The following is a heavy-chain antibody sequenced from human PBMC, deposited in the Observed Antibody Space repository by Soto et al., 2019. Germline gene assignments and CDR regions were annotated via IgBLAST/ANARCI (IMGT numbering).Heavy chain of an antibody. CDR3: ARDPSHGSGSYLDY. CDR2: IWYDGSNK. V-gene: IGHV3-33*01. J-gene: IGHJ4*02. D-gene: IGHD3-10*01. Sequence: QVQLVERGGGVVQPGRSLRLSCTASGFDFNNYGMHWVHQAPGKGLEWVAVIWYDGSNKYYAVSVKGRFTISRDNSKNTMYLQMSSLRAEDTAVYFCARDPSHGSGSYLDYWGQGTLVTVSS. CDR1: GFDFNNYG.